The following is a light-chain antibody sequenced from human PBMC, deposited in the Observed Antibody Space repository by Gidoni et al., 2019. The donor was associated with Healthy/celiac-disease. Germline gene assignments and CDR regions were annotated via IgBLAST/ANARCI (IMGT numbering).Light chain of an antibody. J-gene: IGKJ4*01. CDR1: QSVLYSSNNKNY. CDR2: WAS. CDR3: QQYYSTPQG. Sequence: DIVMTQSPDSLAVSLGARATINCKSSQSVLYSSNNKNYLAWYQQKPGQPPKLLIYWASTRESGVPDRFSGSGSGTDFTLTSSSLQAEDVAVYYCQQYYSTPQGFXGXTKVEIK. V-gene: IGKV4-1*01.